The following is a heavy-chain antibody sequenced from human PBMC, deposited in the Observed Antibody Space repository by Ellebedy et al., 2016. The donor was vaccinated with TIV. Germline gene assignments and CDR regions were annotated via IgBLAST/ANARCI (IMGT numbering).Heavy chain of an antibody. CDR2: INHSGST. J-gene: IGHJ6*02. V-gene: IGHV4-34*01. CDR3: ARGRTIVVEVGGMDV. Sequence: SETLSLTXAVYGGSFSGYYWSWIRQPPGKGLEWIGEINHSGSTNYNPSLKSRVTISVDTSKNQFSLKLSSVTAADTAVYYCARGRTIVVEVGGMDVWGQGTTVTVSS. D-gene: IGHD3-22*01. CDR1: GGSFSGYY.